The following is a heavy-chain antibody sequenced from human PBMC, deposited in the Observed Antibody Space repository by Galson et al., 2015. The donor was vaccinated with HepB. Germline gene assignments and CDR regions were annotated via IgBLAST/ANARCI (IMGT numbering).Heavy chain of an antibody. V-gene: IGHV4-4*07. Sequence: SETLSLTCTVSGGSISSYYWSWIRQPAGKGLEWIGRIYTSGSTNYNPSLKSRVTMSVDTSKNQFSLKLSSVTAADTAVYYCAREGLSGSPKRFDYWGQGTLVTVSS. CDR2: IYTSGST. CDR1: GGSISSYY. D-gene: IGHD5-12*01. CDR3: AREGLSGSPKRFDY. J-gene: IGHJ4*02.